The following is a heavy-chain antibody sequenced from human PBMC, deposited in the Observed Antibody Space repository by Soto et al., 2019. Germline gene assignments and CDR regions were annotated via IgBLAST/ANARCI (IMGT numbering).Heavy chain of an antibody. V-gene: IGHV4-34*01. CDR2: INHSGST. CDR3: ARGLRGWAAATKGNWFDP. D-gene: IGHD6-13*01. J-gene: IGHJ5*02. Sequence: QVQLQQLGAGLLKPSETLSLTCAVYGGSFSGYYWSWIRQPPGKGLEWIGEINHSGSTNYNPSLKSRVTISVDTSKNQFSLKLSSVTAADTAVYYCARGLRGWAAATKGNWFDPWGQGTLVTVSS. CDR1: GGSFSGYY.